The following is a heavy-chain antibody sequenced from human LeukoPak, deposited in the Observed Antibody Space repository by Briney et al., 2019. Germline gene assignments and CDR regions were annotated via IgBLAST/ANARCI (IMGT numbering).Heavy chain of an antibody. J-gene: IGHJ5*02. Sequence: GASVKVSCKASGYTFTSYGISWVRQAPGQGLEWMGWISIYNGNTNYAQKLQGRVTMTTDTSTSTAYMELRSLRSDDTAVYYCAERTPTRIAVAGTYLWHNWFDPWGQGTLVTVSS. D-gene: IGHD6-19*01. V-gene: IGHV1-18*01. CDR3: AERTPTRIAVAGTYLWHNWFDP. CDR1: GYTFTSYG. CDR2: ISIYNGNT.